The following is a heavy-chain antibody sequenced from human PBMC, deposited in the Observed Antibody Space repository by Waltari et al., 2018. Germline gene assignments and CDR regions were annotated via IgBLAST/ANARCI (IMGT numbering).Heavy chain of an antibody. Sequence: EVQLVESGGGLVKPGGSLRLSCAASGFSFNVYTMNWLRQTPGKGLEWVSSMGSSSTYTYYADSVKGRFTISRDNAAHSLYLEMNALRPEDTGVYYCASHPEDFYYYMDVWGKGTTVTVSS. CDR3: ASHPEDFYYYMDV. CDR2: MGSSSTYT. V-gene: IGHV3-21*06. CDR1: GFSFNVYT. J-gene: IGHJ6*03.